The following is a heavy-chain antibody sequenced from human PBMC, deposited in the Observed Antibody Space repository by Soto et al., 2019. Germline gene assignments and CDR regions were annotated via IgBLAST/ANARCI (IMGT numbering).Heavy chain of an antibody. D-gene: IGHD2-2*01. Sequence: GGSLRLSCAASGFTFSNAWMSWVRQAPGKGLEWVGRIKSKTDGGTTDYAAPVKGRFTISRDDSKNTLYLQMNSLKTEDTAVYYCTNTRTRSGRGHYYYYGMDVWGQGTTVTVSS. CDR1: GFTFSNAW. V-gene: IGHV3-15*01. CDR3: TNTRTRSGRGHYYYYGMDV. J-gene: IGHJ6*02. CDR2: IKSKTDGGTT.